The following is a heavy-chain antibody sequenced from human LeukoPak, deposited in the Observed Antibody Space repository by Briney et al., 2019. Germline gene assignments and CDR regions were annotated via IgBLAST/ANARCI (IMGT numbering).Heavy chain of an antibody. CDR3: SRDLTWGVMGL. CDR2: INIDGSTT. Sequence: GGSLRLSCTASGFTLSNHWMYWVHQTPEKGLLWLSRINIDGSTTNYADSVKGRFTISRDNTKNTLYLQMNSLRADDTALYYCSRDLTWGVMGLWGQGTLVTVSS. CDR1: GFTLSNHW. D-gene: IGHD3-16*01. V-gene: IGHV3-74*01. J-gene: IGHJ4*02.